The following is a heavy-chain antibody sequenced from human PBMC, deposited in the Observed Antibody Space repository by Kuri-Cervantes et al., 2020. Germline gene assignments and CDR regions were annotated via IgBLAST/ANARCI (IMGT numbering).Heavy chain of an antibody. V-gene: IGHV3-64*01. J-gene: IGHJ6*02. CDR3: ARDANVYYYYGMDV. Sequence: GESLKISCAASGFTFSSYAMHWVRQAPGKGLEYVSAISSNGGSTYYANSVKGRFTISRDNSKNSLYLQMNSLRAEDTAVYYCARDANVYYYYGMDVWGQGTTVTVSS. CDR2: ISSNGGST. CDR1: GFTFSSYA.